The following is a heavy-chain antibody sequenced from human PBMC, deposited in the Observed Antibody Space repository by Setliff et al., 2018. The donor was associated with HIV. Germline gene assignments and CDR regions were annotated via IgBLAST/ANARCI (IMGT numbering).Heavy chain of an antibody. D-gene: IGHD3-10*01. Sequence: SETLSLTCAVSGGSISSNHWWSWVRQSPGKGLEWIGEMHHSGSNNYNPSLTSRVIISVDKSNNLFFLNLTSVTAADTAVYYCARGDPLRFLDYWGQGTLVTVSS. CDR1: GGSISSNHW. V-gene: IGHV4-4*02. CDR3: ARGDPLRFLDY. CDR2: MHHSGSN. J-gene: IGHJ4*02.